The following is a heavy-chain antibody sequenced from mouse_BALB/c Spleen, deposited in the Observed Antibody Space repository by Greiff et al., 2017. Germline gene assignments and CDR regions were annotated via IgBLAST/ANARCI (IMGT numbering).Heavy chain of an antibody. J-gene: IGHJ4*01. V-gene: IGHV5-17*02. CDR3: ARSSYYDYDGIYAMDY. CDR1: GFTFSSFG. Sequence: EVKLVESGGGLVQPGGSLKLSCAASGFTFSSFGMHWVRQAPEKGLEWVAYISSGSSTIYYADTVKGRFTISRDNPKNTLFLQMTSLRSEDTAMYYCARSSYYDYDGIYAMDYWGQGTSVTVSS. CDR2: ISSGSSTI. D-gene: IGHD2-4*01.